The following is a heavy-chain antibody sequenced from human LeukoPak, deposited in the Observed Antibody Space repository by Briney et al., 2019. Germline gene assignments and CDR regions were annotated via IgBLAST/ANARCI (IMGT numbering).Heavy chain of an antibody. CDR1: DGSISSYY. Sequence: SETLSLTCTVSDGSISSYYWNWIRQPPGKGLEWIGYINYSGTTNYNPSLKSRVTISVDTSKNQFSLKMSSVTAADTAVYYCATSNWGRWGFDYWGRGTRVTVSS. CDR2: INYSGTT. V-gene: IGHV4-59*01. J-gene: IGHJ4*02. CDR3: ATSNWGRWGFDY. D-gene: IGHD7-27*01.